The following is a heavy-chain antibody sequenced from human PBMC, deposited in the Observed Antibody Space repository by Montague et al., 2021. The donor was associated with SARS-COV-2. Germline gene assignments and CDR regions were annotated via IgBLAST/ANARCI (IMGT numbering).Heavy chain of an antibody. CDR1: GGSIGSYY. J-gene: IGHJ6*02. V-gene: IGHV4-59*01. D-gene: IGHD4-23*01. Sequence: SETLSLTCTVSGGSIGSYYWTWIRLPPGKGLESIGYIYHNGSTKYNPSLKGRVTISVDTSKNQFSLKLSSVSVADTAVYYCARGGGNSADYYNYTMDVWGQGTTVTVFS. CDR3: ARGGGNSADYYNYTMDV. CDR2: IYHNGST.